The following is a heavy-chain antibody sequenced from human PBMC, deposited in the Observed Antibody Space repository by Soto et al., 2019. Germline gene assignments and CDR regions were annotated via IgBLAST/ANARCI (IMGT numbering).Heavy chain of an antibody. D-gene: IGHD1-26*01. V-gene: IGHV3-73*02. J-gene: IGHJ4*02. CDR2: IKIKADSYAT. CDR1: GFTFSDSP. CDR3: VRISGSLSFDY. Sequence: EVQLVESGGGLVQPGGSLKLSCEASGFTFSDSPIHWVRQPSGKGLEWVGRIKIKADSYATAYAASVRGRFTVSRDDSKNTAYLQMKSLRTEDTAIYYCVRISGSLSFDYWGQGTLVTVSS.